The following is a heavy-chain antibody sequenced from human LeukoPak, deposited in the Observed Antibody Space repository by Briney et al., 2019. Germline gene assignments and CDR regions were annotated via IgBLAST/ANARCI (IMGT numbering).Heavy chain of an antibody. Sequence: GSLRLSCAASGFTFSSYWMSWLRQPPGKGLEWIGRIYSSGSTNYNPSLKSRVTISLDTSKNQFSLKLSSVTAAGTAVYYCARQYSDILTGYHRGELYWYFDLWGRGTLVTVSS. J-gene: IGHJ2*01. V-gene: IGHV4-59*08. CDR2: IYSSGST. CDR1: GFTFSSYW. D-gene: IGHD3-9*01. CDR3: ARQYSDILTGYHRGELYWYFDL.